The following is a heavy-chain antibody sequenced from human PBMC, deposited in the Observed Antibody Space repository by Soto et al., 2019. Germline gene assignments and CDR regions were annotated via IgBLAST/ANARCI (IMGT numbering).Heavy chain of an antibody. D-gene: IGHD3-10*01. Sequence: QAQLVQSGVEVKKAGASVKVSCKASGYTFSSYGISWARQAPGQGLEWMGWISDYNGNTQYAQKFQGRVFMTTDTATSTAYVELXGLRSDDTAVYFCAREGYYSGSGTYSPPRFYGMDVWGQGTTVTVSS. J-gene: IGHJ6*02. CDR3: AREGYYSGSGTYSPPRFYGMDV. V-gene: IGHV1-18*01. CDR1: GYTFSSYG. CDR2: ISDYNGNT.